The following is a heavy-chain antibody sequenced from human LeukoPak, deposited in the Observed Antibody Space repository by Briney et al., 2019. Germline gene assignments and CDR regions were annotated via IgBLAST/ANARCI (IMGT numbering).Heavy chain of an antibody. CDR3: ARVSGSRWYFDL. J-gene: IGHJ2*01. D-gene: IGHD6-13*01. CDR2: IGTAGDT. V-gene: IGHV3-13*01. CDR1: GFTFSSYD. Sequence: GGSLRLSCAASGFTFSSYDMHWVRQATGKGLEWVSAIGTAGDTYYPGSVKGRFTISRENAKNSLYLQMNSLRAGDTAVYYCARVSGSRWYFDLWGRGTLVTVSS.